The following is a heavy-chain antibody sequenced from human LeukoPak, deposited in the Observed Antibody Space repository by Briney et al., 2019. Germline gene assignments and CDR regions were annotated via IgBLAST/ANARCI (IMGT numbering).Heavy chain of an antibody. CDR3: ARDAYNSGLTDY. Sequence: GGSLRLSCAASGITFSSHGMHWVRQAPGKGLERVAIIWYNGTSKYYADSVKGRLTISRDDSKSTVYLQMNSLRAEDTAVYYCARDAYNSGLTDYWGQGTLVTVSS. CDR1: GITFSSHG. J-gene: IGHJ4*02. CDR2: IWYNGTSK. D-gene: IGHD6-19*01. V-gene: IGHV3-33*01.